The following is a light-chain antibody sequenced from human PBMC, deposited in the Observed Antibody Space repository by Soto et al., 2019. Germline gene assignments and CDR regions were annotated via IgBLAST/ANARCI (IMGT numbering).Light chain of an antibody. CDR2: GAS. CDR3: QQYYSTPRT. V-gene: IGKV3-15*01. Sequence: ILSTQSPATLSVSPGERATLSCRASQSISSNLAWYQQKPGQAPRLLIYGASTRDTGIPARFSGSGSGTEFTLTISSLQAEDVAVYYCQQYYSTPRTFGQGTKVDIK. J-gene: IGKJ1*01. CDR1: QSISSN.